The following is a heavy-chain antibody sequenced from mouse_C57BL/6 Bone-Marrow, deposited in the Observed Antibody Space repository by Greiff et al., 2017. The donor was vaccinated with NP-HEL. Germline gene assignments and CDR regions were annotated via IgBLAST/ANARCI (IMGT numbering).Heavy chain of an antibody. V-gene: IGHV1-18*01. D-gene: IGHD2-5*01. Sequence: VQLKESGPELVKPGASVKIPCKASGYTFTDYNMDWVKQSHGKSLEWIGDINPNNGGTIYNQKFKGKATLTVDKSSSTAYMELRSLTSEDTAVYYCARSDYSNYEDYAMDYWGQGTSVTVSS. CDR2: INPNNGGT. CDR1: GYTFTDYN. J-gene: IGHJ4*01. CDR3: ARSDYSNYEDYAMDY.